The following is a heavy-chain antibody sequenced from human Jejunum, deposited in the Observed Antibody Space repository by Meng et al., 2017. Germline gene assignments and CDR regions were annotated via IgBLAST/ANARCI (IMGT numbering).Heavy chain of an antibody. D-gene: IGHD6-13*01. Sequence: QLQLQESGPGRGKPSENRSLTGTVSGVAISSRSYYWGWIRQPPGKGLGWIASVFYSGTTYYNPSLQSRVTISIDTSKNQFSMRLTSVTATDTSVYYCARLANSSPDYWGRGTLVTVSS. CDR2: VFYSGTT. CDR3: ARLANSSPDY. V-gene: IGHV4-39*01. J-gene: IGHJ4*02. CDR1: GVAISSRSYY.